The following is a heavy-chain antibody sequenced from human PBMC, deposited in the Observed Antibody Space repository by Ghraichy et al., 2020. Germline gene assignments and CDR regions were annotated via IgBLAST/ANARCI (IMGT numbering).Heavy chain of an antibody. Sequence: ASVKVSCKASGYTFTGYYMHWVRQAPGQGLEWMGWINPNSGGTNYAQKFQGRVTMTRDTSISTAYMELSRLRSDDTAVYYCARAQGGEMATIKAEGFDPWGQGTLVNVSS. CDR3: ARAQGGEMATIKAEGFDP. CDR1: GYTFTGYY. J-gene: IGHJ5*02. CDR2: INPNSGGT. V-gene: IGHV1-2*02. D-gene: IGHD5-24*01.